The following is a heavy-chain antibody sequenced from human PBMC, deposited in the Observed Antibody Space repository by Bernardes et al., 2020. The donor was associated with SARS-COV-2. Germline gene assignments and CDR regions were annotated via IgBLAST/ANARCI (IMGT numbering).Heavy chain of an antibody. CDR2: MSSSGSSS. Sequence: GGSLRLSCGTSGFSFSSYAMTWVRQAPGSGLEWVSSMSSSGSSSKYADSVKGRFTISRDNSKNTLYLQMNSLRAEDTAVYYCAREVLVPAAFGGGRGYFDLWGRGTLVTVSS. CDR3: AREVLVPAAFGGGRGYFDL. CDR1: GFSFSSYA. J-gene: IGHJ2*01. V-gene: IGHV3-23*01. D-gene: IGHD2-15*01.